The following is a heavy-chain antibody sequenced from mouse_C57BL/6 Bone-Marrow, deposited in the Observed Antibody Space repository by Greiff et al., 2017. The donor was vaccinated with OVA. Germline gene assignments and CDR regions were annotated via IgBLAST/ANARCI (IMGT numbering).Heavy chain of an antibody. CDR1: GFTFSDFY. CDR3: AREPPSDGSSFHWYFDV. D-gene: IGHD1-1*01. V-gene: IGHV7-1*01. Sequence: EVHLVESGGGLVQSGRSLRLSCATSGFTFSDFYMEWVRQAPGKGLEWIAASRNKANDYTTAYSASVKGRFIVSRDTSHSILYLQMNALRAEDTAIYYCAREPPSDGSSFHWYFDVWGTGTTVTVSS. CDR2: SRNKANDYTT. J-gene: IGHJ1*03.